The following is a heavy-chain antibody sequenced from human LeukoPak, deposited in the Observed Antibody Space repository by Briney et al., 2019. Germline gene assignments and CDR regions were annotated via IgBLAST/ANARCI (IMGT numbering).Heavy chain of an antibody. Sequence: GGSLRLSCPASGFTFSSYAMSWVRQAPGKGLEGVSAISGSGGSTYYADSVKGRFTISRDNSKNTLYLQMNSLRAEGTAVYYCANNHYYYDSGSYYKVDYWGQGTLVTVSS. CDR2: ISGSGGST. D-gene: IGHD3-10*01. V-gene: IGHV3-23*01. CDR1: GFTFSSYA. J-gene: IGHJ4*02. CDR3: ANNHYYYDSGSYYKVDY.